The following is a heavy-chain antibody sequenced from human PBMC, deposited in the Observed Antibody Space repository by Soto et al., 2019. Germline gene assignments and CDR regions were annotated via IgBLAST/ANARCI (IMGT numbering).Heavy chain of an antibody. Sequence: ASVKVSCKASAFTFSTYHIHWVRQAPGQGLEWMGVIKPSAGSTIYSQRFQGRVNMTRDTSTNTVYMELRSLRSDDTAVYYCARVVGRRLHAFDIWGQGTMVTVSS. CDR2: IKPSAGST. CDR1: AFTFSTYH. D-gene: IGHD1-26*01. CDR3: ARVVGRRLHAFDI. V-gene: IGHV1-46*01. J-gene: IGHJ3*02.